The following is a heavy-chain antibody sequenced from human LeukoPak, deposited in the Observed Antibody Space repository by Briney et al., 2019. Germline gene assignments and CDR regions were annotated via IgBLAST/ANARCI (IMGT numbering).Heavy chain of an antibody. CDR3: ARDSGFYSGIYFDY. Sequence: GGSLRLSCAASGFTVSSNYMSWVRQAPGKGLEWVSVIYSGGSTYYADSVKGRFTISRDNSKNTLYLQMNSLRAEDTAVYYCARDSGFYSGIYFDYWGQGTLVTVSS. CDR1: GFTVSSNY. D-gene: IGHD1-26*01. V-gene: IGHV3-53*01. J-gene: IGHJ4*02. CDR2: IYSGGST.